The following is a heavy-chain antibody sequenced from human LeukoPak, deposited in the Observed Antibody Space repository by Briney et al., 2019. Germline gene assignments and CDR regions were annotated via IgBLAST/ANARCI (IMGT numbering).Heavy chain of an antibody. CDR2: ILRSGSN. V-gene: IGHV4-4*02. Sequence: PSETLSLTCAVAGGSISSSNWWSWIRQPPGKGLEWVLEILRSGSNKYNEALKSRVTLSVDMSKNQLYLKLSSVIGGDTAVYYCASLYCSGGRCRDALDIWGQGTVVSV. J-gene: IGHJ3*02. D-gene: IGHD2-15*01. CDR3: ASLYCSGGRCRDALDI. CDR1: GGSISSSNW.